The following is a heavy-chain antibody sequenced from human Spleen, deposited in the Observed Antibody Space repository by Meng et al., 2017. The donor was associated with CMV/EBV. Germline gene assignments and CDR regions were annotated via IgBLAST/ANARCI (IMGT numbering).Heavy chain of an antibody. D-gene: IGHD3-22*01. Sequence: GSLRLSCTVPGGSISSSSYYWGWIRQPPGKGLEWIGSIYYSGRTYYNPSLKSRVTISVDTSKNQFSLKLSSVTAADTAVYYCASQSSGWLLYWGQGTLVTVSS. V-gene: IGHV4-39*07. CDR1: GGSISSSSYY. CDR2: IYYSGRT. J-gene: IGHJ4*02. CDR3: ASQSSGWLLY.